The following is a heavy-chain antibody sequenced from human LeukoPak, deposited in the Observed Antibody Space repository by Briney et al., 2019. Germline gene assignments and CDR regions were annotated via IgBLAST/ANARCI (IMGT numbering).Heavy chain of an antibody. CDR3: ARHELGDWYFDL. J-gene: IGHJ2*01. CDR2: IYYSGST. Sequence: PSETLSLTCTVSGGSISSYYWSWIRQPPGKGLEWIGYIYYSGSTNYNPSLKSRVTISVDTSKNQFSLKLSSVTAADTAVYYCARHELGDWYFDLWGRGTLVTVSS. V-gene: IGHV4-59*08. CDR1: GGSISSYY. D-gene: IGHD1-26*01.